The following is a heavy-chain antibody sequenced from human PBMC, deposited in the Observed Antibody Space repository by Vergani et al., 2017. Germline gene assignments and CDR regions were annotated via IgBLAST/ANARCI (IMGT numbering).Heavy chain of an antibody. V-gene: IGHV3-9*01. CDR1: GFSFDEYD. D-gene: IGHD6-13*01. Sequence: EVQLVETGGGLVQPGRSLRLSCAASGFSFDEYDMHWVRQAPGKGLEWVSGISWNSGRIVYADSVKGRFTISRDNANNSLYLQMNSPRAEDTALYYCARSSSWYIYFDYWGQGTLVTVSS. CDR3: ARSSSWYIYFDY. J-gene: IGHJ4*02. CDR2: ISWNSGRI.